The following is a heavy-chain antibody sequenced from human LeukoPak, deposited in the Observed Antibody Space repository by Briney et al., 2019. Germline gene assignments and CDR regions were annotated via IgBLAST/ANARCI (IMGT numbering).Heavy chain of an antibody. Sequence: PSETLSLTCAVYGGSFSGYYWSWIRQPPGKGLEWIGEINHSGSTNYNPSLKSRVTISVDTSKNQFSLKLSSVTAADTAVYYCARAGDSTSPLDYWGQGTLVTVSS. V-gene: IGHV4-34*01. CDR2: INHSGST. CDR1: GGSFSGYY. CDR3: ARAGDSTSPLDY. D-gene: IGHD6-13*01. J-gene: IGHJ4*02.